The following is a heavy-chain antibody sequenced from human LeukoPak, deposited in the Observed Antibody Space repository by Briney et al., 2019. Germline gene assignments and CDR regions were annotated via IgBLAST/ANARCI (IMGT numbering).Heavy chain of an antibody. CDR3: AQDVGGSGPFDY. CDR1: GFTFSSYS. Sequence: GGSLRLSCAASGFTFSSYSMNWVRQAPGKGLEWVSSISSSSSYIYYADSVKGRFTISRDNAKNSLYLQMNSLRAEDTAIYYCAQDVGGSGPFDYWGQGTLVTVSS. CDR2: ISSSSSYI. J-gene: IGHJ4*02. D-gene: IGHD6-19*01. V-gene: IGHV3-21*04.